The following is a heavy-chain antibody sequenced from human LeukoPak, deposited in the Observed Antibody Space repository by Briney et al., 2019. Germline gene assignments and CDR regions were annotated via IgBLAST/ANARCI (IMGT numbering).Heavy chain of an antibody. D-gene: IGHD6-19*01. CDR2: IGSRANTYAT. J-gene: IGHJ3*02. CDR1: GLTFSGSA. Sequence: PGGSLRLSCAASGLTFSGSAMHWVRQASGRGLEWVGRIGSRANTYATAYAASVKGRFTISRDDPKNRAYLQMNSLKTEDTAVYYCTRHSDSSGWYAGIDAFDIWGQGTMVTVSS. CDR3: TRHSDSSGWYAGIDAFDI. V-gene: IGHV3-73*01.